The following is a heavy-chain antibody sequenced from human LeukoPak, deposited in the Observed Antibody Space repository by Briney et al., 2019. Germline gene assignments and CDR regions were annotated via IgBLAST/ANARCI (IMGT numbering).Heavy chain of an antibody. CDR3: ARGSRITIFGVVNYYYYMDV. J-gene: IGHJ6*03. Sequence: SETLSLTCAVYGGSFSGYYWNWIRQPPGKGLEWIGEINHSGSTNYNPSLKSRVTISVDTSKNQFSLKLSSVTAADTAVYYCARGSRITIFGVVNYYYYMDVWGKGTTVTVSS. V-gene: IGHV4-34*01. CDR2: INHSGST. CDR1: GGSFSGYY. D-gene: IGHD3-3*01.